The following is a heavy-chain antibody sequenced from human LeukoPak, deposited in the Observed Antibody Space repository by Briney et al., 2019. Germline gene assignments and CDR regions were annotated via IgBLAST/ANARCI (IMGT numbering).Heavy chain of an antibody. CDR2: ISGSGGST. Sequence: GGSLRLSCAASGFTFSSYAMSWVRQAPGKGLGWVSAISGSGGSTYYADSVKGRFTISRDNSKNTLYLQMNSLRAEDTAVYYCAKQGAYVVVTANHAFDIWGQGTMVTVSS. D-gene: IGHD2-21*02. CDR1: GFTFSSYA. V-gene: IGHV3-23*01. CDR3: AKQGAYVVVTANHAFDI. J-gene: IGHJ3*02.